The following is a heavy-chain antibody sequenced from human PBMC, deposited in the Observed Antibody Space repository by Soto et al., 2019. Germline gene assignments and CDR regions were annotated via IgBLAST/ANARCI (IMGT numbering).Heavy chain of an antibody. CDR1: GYTFSSYH. CDR2: ISDYNGNT. CDR3: ARDLPPVDY. V-gene: IGHV1-18*01. Sequence: QIQLVQSGAEVKKPGASVKVSCKASGYTFSSYHITWVRQAPGQWLEWMGWISDYNGNTNYAQNPQGRVTMTTDPSTSTAYMELRSLRSDDTAVYYCARDLPPVDYWGQGTLVTVSS. J-gene: IGHJ4*02.